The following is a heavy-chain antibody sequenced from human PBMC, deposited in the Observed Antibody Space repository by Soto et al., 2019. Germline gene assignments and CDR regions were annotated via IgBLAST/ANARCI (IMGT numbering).Heavy chain of an antibody. J-gene: IGHJ5*02. D-gene: IGHD5-18*01. CDR1: GFTFSSYA. CDR2: ISGSGGST. V-gene: IGHV3-23*01. Sequence: AGGSLRLSCAASGFTFSSYAMSWVRQAPGKGLEWVSAISGSGGSTYYADSVKGRFTISRDNSKNTLYLQMNSLRAEDTAVYYCAKDGDTAMVTGWFDPWGQGTLVTVSS. CDR3: AKDGDTAMVTGWFDP.